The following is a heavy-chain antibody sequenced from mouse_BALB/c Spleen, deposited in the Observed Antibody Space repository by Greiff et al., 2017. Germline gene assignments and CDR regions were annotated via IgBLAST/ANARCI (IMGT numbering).Heavy chain of an antibody. CDR3: AREGVLLWLRRGAMDY. CDR2: INPYNGDT. CDR1: GYSFTGYF. J-gene: IGHJ4*01. D-gene: IGHD2-2*01. V-gene: IGHV1-20*02. Sequence: EVQLQQSGPELVKPGASVKISCKASGYSFTGYFMNWVLQSHGKSLEWIGRINPYNGDTFYNQKFKGKATLTVDKSSSTAHMELRSLASEDSAVYYCAREGVLLWLRRGAMDYWGQGTSVTVSS.